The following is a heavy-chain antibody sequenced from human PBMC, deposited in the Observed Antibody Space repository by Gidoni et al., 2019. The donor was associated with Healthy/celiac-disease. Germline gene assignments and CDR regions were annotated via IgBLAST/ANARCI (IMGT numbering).Heavy chain of an antibody. CDR1: GFTLDDYG. CDR3: ARDSKREITWRCMDV. D-gene: IGHD3-16*01. V-gene: IGHV3-20*01. J-gene: IGHJ6*02. Sequence: EVQLVESGGGVVRPGGSLRLYCAASGFTLDDYGMSGVRQAPGKGREWVSGINWNGGSTVYADSVKGRVTISRDNAKNSLYLQMNSLRAEDTALYHCARDSKREITWRCMDVWGQGTTVTVSS. CDR2: INWNGGST.